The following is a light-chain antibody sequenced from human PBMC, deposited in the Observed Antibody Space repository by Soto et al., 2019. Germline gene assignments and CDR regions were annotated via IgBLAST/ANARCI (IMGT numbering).Light chain of an antibody. CDR3: SSYTSSSTLV. CDR2: EVS. V-gene: IGLV2-14*01. Sequence: QSALTQPASVSGSPGQSITISCTGTSSDVGGYNYVSWYQQHPGKAPKLMIYEVSNRPSGVSNRCSGSKSGNTASLTISGLQAEDEVDYYCSSYTSSSTLVFGGGTKLTVL. J-gene: IGLJ2*01. CDR1: SSDVGGYNY.